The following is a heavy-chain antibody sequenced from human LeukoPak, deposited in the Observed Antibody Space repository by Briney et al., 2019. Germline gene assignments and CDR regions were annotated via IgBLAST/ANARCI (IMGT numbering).Heavy chain of an antibody. J-gene: IGHJ3*02. CDR2: IYYSGST. CDR1: GGSISSSSYY. V-gene: IGHV4-39*01. CDR3: ARLRNYYDSSGYYYRDAFDI. Sequence: SETLSLTCTVSGGSISSSSYYWGWIRQPPGKGLEWIGIIYYSGSTYYNPSLKSRVTISVDTSKNQFSLNLSSVTAADTAVYYCARLRNYYDSSGYYYRDAFDIWGQGTMVTVSS. D-gene: IGHD3-22*01.